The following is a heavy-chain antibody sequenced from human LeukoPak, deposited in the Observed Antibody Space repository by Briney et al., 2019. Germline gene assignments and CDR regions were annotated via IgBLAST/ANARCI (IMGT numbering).Heavy chain of an antibody. CDR1: GFTFSSYW. V-gene: IGHV3-7*01. Sequence: GGSLRLSCAASGFTFSSYWMSWVRQAPRKGLEWVANIKQDGSEKYYVDSVKGRFTISRDNAKNSLYLQMNSLRAEDTAVYYCARDRYYDFWSGYLDYWGQGTLVTVSS. CDR2: IKQDGSEK. J-gene: IGHJ4*02. CDR3: ARDRYYDFWSGYLDY. D-gene: IGHD3-3*01.